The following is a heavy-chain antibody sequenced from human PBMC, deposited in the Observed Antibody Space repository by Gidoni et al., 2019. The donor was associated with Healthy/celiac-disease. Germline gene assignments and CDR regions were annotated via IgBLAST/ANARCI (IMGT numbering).Heavy chain of an antibody. V-gene: IGHV3-13*05. CDR2: IGTAGDP. D-gene: IGHD6-19*01. Sequence: EVQLVESGGGLVQPGGSLRLSCAASGFTFISYDIHWVRQATGKGLRWVSAIGTAGDPYYPGSVKGRFTISRENAKNSLYLQMNSLRAGDTAVYYCARAVAGYWYFDLWGRGTLVTVSS. CDR3: ARAVAGYWYFDL. CDR1: GFTFISYD. J-gene: IGHJ2*01.